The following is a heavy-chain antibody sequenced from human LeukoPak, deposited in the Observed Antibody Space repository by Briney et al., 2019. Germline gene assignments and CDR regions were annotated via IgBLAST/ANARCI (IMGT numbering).Heavy chain of an antibody. D-gene: IGHD6-13*01. CDR1: GGTFSSYA. V-gene: IGHV1-69*13. J-gene: IGHJ4*02. Sequence: ASVKVSCKASGGTFSSYAFSWVRQAPGQGLDWMGGIIPIFGTTNYAQKFQGRVTITADESTSTAYMELSSLRSEDTAVYYCARHVAAAGGDFDYWGQGTLVTVSS. CDR2: IIPIFGTT. CDR3: ARHVAAAGGDFDY.